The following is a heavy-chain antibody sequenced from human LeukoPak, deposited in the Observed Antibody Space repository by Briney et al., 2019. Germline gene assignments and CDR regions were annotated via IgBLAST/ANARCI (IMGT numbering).Heavy chain of an antibody. V-gene: IGHV1-2*02. CDR1: GYTFTDYY. D-gene: IGHD3-10*01. CDR3: ATIPYGSGIIDY. Sequence: EASVKVSCKASGYTFTDYYMDWVRQAPGQGLECMGWINPNSGGTNYAQKFQGRVTMTRDTSISTAYMEVSSLRSDDTAVYYCATIPYGSGIIDYWGQGTLVTVSS. CDR2: INPNSGGT. J-gene: IGHJ4*02.